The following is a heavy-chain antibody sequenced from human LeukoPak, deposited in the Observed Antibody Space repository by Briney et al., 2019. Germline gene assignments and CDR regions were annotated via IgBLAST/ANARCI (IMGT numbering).Heavy chain of an antibody. D-gene: IGHD3-9*01. Sequence: SETLSLTCTVSGDSISTYYWSWIRQPPGKGLEWVGYIYYRVTSDYNPSLKSRVTMSVDMSTRQISLKLSSVTAADTAVYYCARVTGYMIEDYFDYWGQGTLVTVSS. V-gene: IGHV4-59*01. CDR3: ARVTGYMIEDYFDY. CDR2: IYYRVTS. CDR1: GDSISTYY. J-gene: IGHJ4*02.